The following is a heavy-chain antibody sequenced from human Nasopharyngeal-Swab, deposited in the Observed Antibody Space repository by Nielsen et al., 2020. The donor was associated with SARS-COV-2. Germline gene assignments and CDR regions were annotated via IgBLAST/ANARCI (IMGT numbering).Heavy chain of an antibody. CDR3: AREGQQLVLDYYGMDV. Sequence: ASVKVSCKASGYTFTSYDINWVRQATGQGLEWMGWMNPNSGNTGYAQKFQGRVTMTRNTSISTAYMELSSLRSEGTAVYYCAREGQQLVLDYYGMDVWGQGTTVTVSS. V-gene: IGHV1-8*01. J-gene: IGHJ6*02. CDR1: GYTFTSYD. D-gene: IGHD6-13*01. CDR2: MNPNSGNT.